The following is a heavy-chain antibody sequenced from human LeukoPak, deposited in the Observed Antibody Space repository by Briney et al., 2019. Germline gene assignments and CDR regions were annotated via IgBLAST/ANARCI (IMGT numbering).Heavy chain of an antibody. CDR3: AADVGSEWLVTS. D-gene: IGHD6-19*01. CDR2: IVVGSGKT. Sequence: SVTVSCKASGFTSTSSAVQWVRQARGQRLEWIGWIVVGSGKTVYAQKFQERVTITRDMSTSTAYMELSSLRSEDTAVYYCAADVGSEWLVTSWGQGTLVTVSS. J-gene: IGHJ5*02. CDR1: GFTSTSSA. V-gene: IGHV1-58*01.